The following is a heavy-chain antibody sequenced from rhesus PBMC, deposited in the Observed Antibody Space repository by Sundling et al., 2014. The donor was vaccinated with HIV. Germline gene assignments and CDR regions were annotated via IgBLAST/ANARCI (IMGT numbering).Heavy chain of an antibody. J-gene: IGHJ6*01. CDR3: TSLGYCSRGVCYANDLDS. Sequence: EVQLVESGGGLVQPGGSLRLSCVASGFAFPIYGMTWVRQAPGKGLEWVASISSGSNYFNYAESMEGRFTISRDNAKNSLSLQMNSLRTEDTAVYYCTSLGYCSRGVCYANDLDSWGQGVVVTVSS. CDR2: ISSGSNYF. D-gene: IGHD2-8*01. CDR1: GFAFPIYG. V-gene: IGHV3-136*01.